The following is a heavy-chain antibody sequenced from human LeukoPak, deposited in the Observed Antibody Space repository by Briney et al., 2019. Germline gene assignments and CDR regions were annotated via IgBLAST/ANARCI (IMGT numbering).Heavy chain of an antibody. CDR2: IYHSGRT. D-gene: IGHD3-3*01. CDR1: GYSISSGYY. J-gene: IGHJ4*02. Sequence: PSETLSLTCTVSGYSISSGYYWGWIRQPPGKGLEWIGSIYHSGRTFYNPSLKSRVTISVDTSKNQFSLKLTSVTAADTAVYYCARGEGGYYTHSLDYWGQGTLVTVSS. CDR3: ARGEGGYYTHSLDY. V-gene: IGHV4-38-2*02.